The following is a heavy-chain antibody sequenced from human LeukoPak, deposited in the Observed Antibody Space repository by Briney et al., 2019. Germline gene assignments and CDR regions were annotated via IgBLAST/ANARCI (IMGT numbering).Heavy chain of an antibody. V-gene: IGHV3-7*01. J-gene: IGHJ4*02. CDR3: ASFAFIAAAGRAAY. CDR1: GFTFSSYW. D-gene: IGHD6-13*01. CDR2: IKQDGSEK. Sequence: QPGGSLRLSCAASGFTFSSYWMSWVRQAPGKGLEWVANIKQDGSEKYYVDSVKGRFTISRDNAKNSLYLQMNSLRAEDTAVYYCASFAFIAAAGRAAYWGQGTLVTVSS.